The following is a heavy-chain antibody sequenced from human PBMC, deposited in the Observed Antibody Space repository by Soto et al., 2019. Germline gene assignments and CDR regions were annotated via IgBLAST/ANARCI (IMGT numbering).Heavy chain of an antibody. Sequence: VGSLRLSCAASGFTFSSYSMNWVRQAPGKGLEWVSSISSSSSYIYYADSVKGRFTISRDNAKNSLYLQMNSLRAEDTAVYYCCLNWNDEGGLDYWGQGTLVTVSS. CDR2: ISSSSSYI. CDR3: CLNWNDEGGLDY. V-gene: IGHV3-21*01. CDR1: GFTFSSYS. J-gene: IGHJ4*02. D-gene: IGHD1-1*01.